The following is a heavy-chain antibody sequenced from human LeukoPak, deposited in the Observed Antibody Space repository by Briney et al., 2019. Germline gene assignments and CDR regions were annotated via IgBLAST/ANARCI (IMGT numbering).Heavy chain of an antibody. D-gene: IGHD3-22*01. J-gene: IGHJ3*02. CDR3: ARDRWDYYDSSGSHDAFDI. V-gene: IGHV4-30-4*08. CDR1: GGSISSGDYY. CDR2: IYYSGST. Sequence: PSQTLSLTCTVSGGSISSGDYYWSWIRQPPGKGLEWIGYIYYSGSTYYNPTLKSRVTISVDTSKNQFSLKLSSVTAADTAVYYCARDRWDYYDSSGSHDAFDIWGQGTMVTVSS.